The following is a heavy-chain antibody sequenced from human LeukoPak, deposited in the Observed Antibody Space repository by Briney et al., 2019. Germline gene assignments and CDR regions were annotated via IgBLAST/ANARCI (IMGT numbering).Heavy chain of an antibody. CDR1: GFTFSSYA. D-gene: IGHD3-10*01. Sequence: GGSLRLSCAASGFTFSSYAMSWVRQAPGKGLEWVSAISGSGGSTYYADSVKGRFTISRDNSKNTLYLQMNNLRAEDTAVYYCAKHIPPYVGEYPFDYWGQGTLVTVSS. CDR2: ISGSGGST. V-gene: IGHV3-23*01. CDR3: AKHIPPYVGEYPFDY. J-gene: IGHJ4*02.